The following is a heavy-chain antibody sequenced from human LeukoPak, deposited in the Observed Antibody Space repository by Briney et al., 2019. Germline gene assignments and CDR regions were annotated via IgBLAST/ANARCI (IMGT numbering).Heavy chain of an antibody. Sequence: SENLSLTCTVSGYSIGSGYYWGWIRQPPGKGLEWIGNIYHSGTTHYSPSLKSRVTISVDTSKNQFSLKLSSVTAADTAIYYCARDPSSPYYYDSSGDHYYYYYYMDVWGKGTTVTVSS. CDR2: IYHSGTT. V-gene: IGHV4-38-2*02. J-gene: IGHJ6*03. CDR3: ARDPSSPYYYDSSGDHYYYYYYMDV. D-gene: IGHD3-22*01. CDR1: GYSIGSGYY.